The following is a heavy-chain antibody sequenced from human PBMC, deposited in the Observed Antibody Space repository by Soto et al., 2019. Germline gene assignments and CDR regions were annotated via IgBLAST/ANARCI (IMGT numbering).Heavy chain of an antibody. Sequence: PGGSLRLSCAASALTFSNAWMSWVRQAPGKGLEWVGRIKSKTDGGTTDYAAPVKGRFTISRDDSKNTLYLQMNSLKTEDTAVYYCTTAYYDRSRGYYFYSGMDVWGQGTTVTV. CDR2: IKSKTDGGTT. D-gene: IGHD3-22*01. CDR1: ALTFSNAW. CDR3: TTAYYDRSRGYYFYSGMDV. J-gene: IGHJ6*02. V-gene: IGHV3-15*01.